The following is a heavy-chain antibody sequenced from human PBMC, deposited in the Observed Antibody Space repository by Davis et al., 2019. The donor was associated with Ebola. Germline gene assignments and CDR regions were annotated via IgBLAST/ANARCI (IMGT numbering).Heavy chain of an antibody. CDR3: ARIVVVPAAKKKRDYYYYGMDV. Sequence: MPSETLSLTCDVYGGSFSGYYWSWIRQPPGKGLEWIGEINHSGSTNYNTSLNSRVTITVDPSKNQFSLKLSSVTAADTAVYYCARIVVVPAAKKKRDYYYYGMDVWGQGTTVTVSS. CDR2: INHSGST. J-gene: IGHJ6*02. D-gene: IGHD2-2*01. V-gene: IGHV4-34*01. CDR1: GGSFSGYY.